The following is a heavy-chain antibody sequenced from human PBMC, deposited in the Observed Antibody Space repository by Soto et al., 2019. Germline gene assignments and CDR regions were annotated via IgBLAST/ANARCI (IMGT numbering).Heavy chain of an antibody. Sequence: QVQLVQSGAEVKKPGSSVKVSCKASGGTFSSYTISWVRQAPGQGLEWMGRIIPILGIANYAQKFQGRVTITADKSVSAAYMELSSLRSEDTAVYYCARANGSSSSYNFDYWGQGTLVTVSS. V-gene: IGHV1-69*02. D-gene: IGHD6-13*01. CDR3: ARANGSSSSYNFDY. CDR2: IIPILGIA. CDR1: GGTFSSYT. J-gene: IGHJ4*02.